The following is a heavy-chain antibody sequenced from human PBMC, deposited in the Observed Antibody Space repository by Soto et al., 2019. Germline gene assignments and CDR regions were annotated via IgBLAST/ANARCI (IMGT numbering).Heavy chain of an antibody. Sequence: GESLKISCAASGFTFSSYAMSWVRQAPGKGLEWVSAISGSGGSTYYADSVKGRFTISRDNAKNTLYLQMNSLRAEDTAVYYCAKALGVGATWLVTQGTYYYGMDVWGQGTTDTVSS. CDR2: ISGSGGST. V-gene: IGHV3-23*01. CDR1: GFTFSSYA. CDR3: AKALGVGATWLVTQGTYYYGMDV. D-gene: IGHD1-26*01. J-gene: IGHJ6*02.